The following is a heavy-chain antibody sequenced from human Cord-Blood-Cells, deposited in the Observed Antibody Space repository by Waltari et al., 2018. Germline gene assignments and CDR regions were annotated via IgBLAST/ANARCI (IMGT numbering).Heavy chain of an antibody. D-gene: IGHD6-6*01. Sequence: QVQLVQSGAEVKKPGSSVKVSCKASGGTFSSYAISWVRQAPGQGLEWMGGIIRIFGTANYAQKFQGRVTITADKSTSTAYMELSSLRSEDTAVYYCAREPTGRAYSSSYWYFDLWGRGTLVTVSS. CDR2: IIRIFGTA. CDR1: GGTFSSYA. J-gene: IGHJ2*01. CDR3: AREPTGRAYSSSYWYFDL. V-gene: IGHV1-69*06.